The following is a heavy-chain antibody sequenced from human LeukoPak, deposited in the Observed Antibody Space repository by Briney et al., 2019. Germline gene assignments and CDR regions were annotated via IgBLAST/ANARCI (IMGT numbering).Heavy chain of an antibody. CDR3: ARDHGAAAGDAFDI. D-gene: IGHD6-13*01. J-gene: IGHJ3*02. CDR2: SGNKPNSYTT. Sequence: GSLRLSCATSGFTFRDQYLDWVRQAPGKGPEWVGRSGNKPNSYTTEYAASVRGRFTISRDESKNSLDLQMNSLRAEDTAVYYCARDHGAAAGDAFDIWGQGTMVTVPS. CDR1: GFTFRDQY. V-gene: IGHV3-72*01.